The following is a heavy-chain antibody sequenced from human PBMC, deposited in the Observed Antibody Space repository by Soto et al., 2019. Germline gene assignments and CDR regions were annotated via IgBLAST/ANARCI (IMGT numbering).Heavy chain of an antibody. J-gene: IGHJ6*02. CDR2: ISYDGSNK. CDR1: GFTFSSYA. Sequence: GGSLRLSCAASGFTFSSYAMHWVRQAPGKGLEWVAVISYDGSNKYYADSVKGRFTISRDNSKNTLYLQMNSLRAEDTAVYYCARETKDDYYYGMDVWGQGTTVTVSS. V-gene: IGHV3-30-3*01. CDR3: ARETKDDYYYGMDV.